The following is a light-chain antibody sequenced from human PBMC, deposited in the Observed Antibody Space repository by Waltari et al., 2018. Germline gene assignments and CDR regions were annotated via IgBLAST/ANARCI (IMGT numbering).Light chain of an antibody. CDR2: EVN. J-gene: IGLJ3*02. Sequence: QSALTQPPSASGSPGQSVTISCTGTSSDIGGFNYVSWYQQNPGQAPKLLIYEVNKRPSGIPDRFSGSKSGNAASLTVSGLQAEDEAEYYCSSYGGRNKLLFGEGTKLTVL. CDR1: SSDIGGFNY. CDR3: SSYGGRNKLL. V-gene: IGLV2-8*01.